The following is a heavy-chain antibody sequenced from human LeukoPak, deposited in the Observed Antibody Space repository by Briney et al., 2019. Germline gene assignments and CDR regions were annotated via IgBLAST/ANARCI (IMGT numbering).Heavy chain of an antibody. Sequence: GASVKVSCKASGYTFTSYGISWVRQAPGQGLEWMGWINANTGNPTYAQGFTGRFVFSLDTSVSTAYLQISSLKAEDTAVYYCARRVEGHAFDIWGQGTMVTVSS. V-gene: IGHV7-4-1*02. CDR1: GYTFTSYG. CDR2: INANTGNP. D-gene: IGHD1-1*01. J-gene: IGHJ3*02. CDR3: ARRVEGHAFDI.